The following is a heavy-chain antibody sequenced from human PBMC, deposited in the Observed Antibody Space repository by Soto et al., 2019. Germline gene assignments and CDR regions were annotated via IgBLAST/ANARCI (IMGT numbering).Heavy chain of an antibody. D-gene: IGHD1-1*01. CDR2: IYPGDSDT. CDR1: GYSFTSYW. Sequence: GESLKISCKGSGYSFTSYWIGWVRQMPGKGLEWMGIIYPGDSDTRYSPSFQGQVTISADKSISTSYLQWSSLKASDTAMYYCARHVERLVTNHYYYYYYYMDVWGKGTTDTVSS. J-gene: IGHJ6*03. CDR3: ARHVERLVTNHYYYYYYYMDV. V-gene: IGHV5-51*01.